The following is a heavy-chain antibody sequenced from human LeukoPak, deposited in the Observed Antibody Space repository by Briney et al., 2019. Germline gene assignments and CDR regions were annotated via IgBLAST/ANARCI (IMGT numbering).Heavy chain of an antibody. D-gene: IGHD4-17*01. CDR1: GFTFDDYA. CDR3: AKSDVDDDYDESLFDY. V-gene: IGHV3-9*01. J-gene: IGHJ4*02. Sequence: GGSLRLSCAASGFTFDDYAMHWVRQAPGKGLEWVSGISWNSGSIGYADSVKGRFTISRDNAKNSLYLQMNSLRAEDTALYYCAKSDVDDDYDESLFDYWGQGTLVTVSS. CDR2: ISWNSGSI.